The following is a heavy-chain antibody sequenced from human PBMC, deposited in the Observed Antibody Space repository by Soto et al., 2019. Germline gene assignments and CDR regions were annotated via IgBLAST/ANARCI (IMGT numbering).Heavy chain of an antibody. CDR2: ISAYNGNT. V-gene: IGHV1-18*01. Sequence: GASVKVSCKASGYTFTSYGISWVRQAPGQGLEWMGWISAYNGNTNYAQKLQGRVTMTTDTSTSTAYMELRSLRSDDTAVYYCARDRIGATRAAYLYYGMDVWGQGTTVTVSS. CDR1: GYTFTSYG. D-gene: IGHD2-15*01. CDR3: ARDRIGATRAAYLYYGMDV. J-gene: IGHJ6*02.